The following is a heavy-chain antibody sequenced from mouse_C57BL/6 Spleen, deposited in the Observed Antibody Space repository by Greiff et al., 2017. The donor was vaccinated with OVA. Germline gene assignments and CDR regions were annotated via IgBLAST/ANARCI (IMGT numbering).Heavy chain of an antibody. CDR1: GYTFTSYD. CDR3: ARPYYDYDDGFAY. Sequence: QLQQSGPELVKPGASVKLSCKASGYTFTSYDINWVKQRPGQGLEWIGWIYPRDGSTKYNEKFKGKATLTVDTSSSTAYMELHSLTSEDSAVYFCARPYYDYDDGFAYWGQGTLVTVSA. J-gene: IGHJ3*01. D-gene: IGHD2-4*01. CDR2: IYPRDGST. V-gene: IGHV1-85*01.